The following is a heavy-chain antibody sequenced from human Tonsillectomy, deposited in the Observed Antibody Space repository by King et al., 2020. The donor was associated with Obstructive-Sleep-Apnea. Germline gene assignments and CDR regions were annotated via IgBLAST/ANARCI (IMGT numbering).Heavy chain of an antibody. Sequence: VQLVESGGGLVQPGGSLKLSCAASGFTFSGSAMHWVRQASGKGLEWVGRIRSKANSYATAYAASVKGRFTISRDDSKNTAYLQMNSLKTEDTAVYYCTRRVVDRGMDVWGQGTTVTVSS. CDR3: TRRVVDRGMDV. CDR2: IRSKANSYAT. CDR1: GFTFSGSA. J-gene: IGHJ6*02. D-gene: IGHD2-15*01. V-gene: IGHV3-73*01.